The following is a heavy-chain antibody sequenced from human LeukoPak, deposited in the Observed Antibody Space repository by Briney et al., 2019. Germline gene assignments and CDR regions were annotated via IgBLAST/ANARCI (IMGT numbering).Heavy chain of an antibody. CDR1: VGIFRGYY. Sequence: SETLSLTFPVYVGIFRGYYWSWIRQPPAKGLDGVGGINHSGSTYYNPSLKSRVTISVDTSKNQFSLKLSSVTAADTAVYYCALILYSSGWYKDYWGQGTLVTVSS. D-gene: IGHD6-19*01. CDR3: ALILYSSGWYKDY. J-gene: IGHJ4*02. V-gene: IGHV4-34*08. CDR2: INHSGST.